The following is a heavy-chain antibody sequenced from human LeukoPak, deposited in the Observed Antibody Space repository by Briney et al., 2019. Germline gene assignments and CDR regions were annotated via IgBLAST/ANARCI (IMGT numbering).Heavy chain of an antibody. CDR1: GFTFSSYS. Sequence: PGGSLRLSCEASGFTFSSYSMSWVRQAPGKGLDWVSSISGSGGNTYYADSVKGRFTISRDNSKNTLYLQMNSLRAEDTAVYYCAKDRGPNSDYWGQGTLVTVSS. CDR3: AKDRGPNSDY. V-gene: IGHV3-23*01. CDR2: ISGSGGNT. J-gene: IGHJ4*02.